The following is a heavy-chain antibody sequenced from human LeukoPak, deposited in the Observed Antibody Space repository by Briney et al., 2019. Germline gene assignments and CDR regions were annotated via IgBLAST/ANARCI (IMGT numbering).Heavy chain of an antibody. D-gene: IGHD1-26*01. J-gene: IGHJ4*02. CDR1: GFTFGSA. CDR3: AKGSSGTYSRIYFDY. Sequence: PGGSLILTCAASGFTFGSAMSWVRQAPGKGLDWVSVISASGDTTYYADSVKGRFTISRDNSKNTLYLQMNSLRAEDTALYYCAKGSSGTYSRIYFDYWGQGTLVTVSS. V-gene: IGHV3-23*01. CDR2: ISASGDTT.